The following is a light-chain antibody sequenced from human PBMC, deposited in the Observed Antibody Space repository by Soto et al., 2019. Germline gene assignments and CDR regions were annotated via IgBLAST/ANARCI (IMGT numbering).Light chain of an antibody. CDR2: EVN. J-gene: IGLJ1*01. Sequence: QSVLTQPRSASGSPGQSVAISCTGTSSDVGGYNYVSWYQQHPGKAPKLMIYEVNKRPSGVPDRFSGSKSGNTASLTVSGPQAEDEADYYCSSYAGSSNVFGTGTKVTVL. CDR3: SSYAGSSNV. V-gene: IGLV2-8*01. CDR1: SSDVGGYNY.